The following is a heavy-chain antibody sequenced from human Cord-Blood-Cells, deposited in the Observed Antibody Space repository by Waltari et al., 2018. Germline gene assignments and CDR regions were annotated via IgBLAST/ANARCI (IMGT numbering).Heavy chain of an antibody. CDR1: GYTFTGYY. J-gene: IGHJ3*02. CDR3: ARGTGYSSSWYPDAFDI. Sequence: QVQLVQSGAEVKKPGASVKVSCKASGYTFTGYYMHWVRQAPGQRLEWMGWINPNSGGTNYAQKCQGWVTMTRDTSISTAYMELSRLRSDDTAVYYCARGTGYSSSWYPDAFDIWGQGTIVTVSS. CDR2: INPNSGGT. V-gene: IGHV1-2*04. D-gene: IGHD6-13*01.